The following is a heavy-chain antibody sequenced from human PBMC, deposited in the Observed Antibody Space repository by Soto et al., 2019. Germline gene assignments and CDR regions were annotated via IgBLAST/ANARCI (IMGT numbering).Heavy chain of an antibody. CDR2: IVVGSGNT. CDR1: GFTFTSSA. J-gene: IGHJ6*03. CDR3: AAPRPNRYYYYYMDV. Sequence: SVKVSCKASGFTFTSSAMQWLRQARGQRLEWIGWIVVGSGNTNYAQKFQERVTITRDMSTSTAYMELSSLRSEDTAVYYCAAPRPNRYYYYYMDVWGKGTTVTVS. V-gene: IGHV1-58*02.